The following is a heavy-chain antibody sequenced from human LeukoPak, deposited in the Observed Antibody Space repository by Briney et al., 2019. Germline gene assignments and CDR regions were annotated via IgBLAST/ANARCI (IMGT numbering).Heavy chain of an antibody. CDR2: IYFSGST. J-gene: IGHJ4*02. CDR3: ARDLTEYSSSYYYFDY. CDR1: GGSMSNCY. V-gene: IGHV4-59*12. Sequence: SETLYLTCTVSGGSMSNCYWSWIRQPPGKALEWLGNIYFSGSTNSNPSLKSRVTISVDTSKNQFSLKLSSVTAADTAVYYCARDLTEYSSSYYYFDYWGQGTLATVSS. D-gene: IGHD6-6*01.